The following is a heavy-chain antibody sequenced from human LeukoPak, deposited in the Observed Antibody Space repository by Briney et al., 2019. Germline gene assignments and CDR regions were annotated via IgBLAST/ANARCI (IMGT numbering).Heavy chain of an antibody. V-gene: IGHV3-74*01. CDR1: GFTFSSCW. Sequence: GGSLRLSCAASGFTFSSCWMHWVRQAPGKGLVWVSRINSDGSSTYYADSVKGRFTISRDNSKNTLYLQMNSLRAEDTAVYYCAKAFLWDIVVVPAAIAFDYWGQGTLVTVSS. J-gene: IGHJ4*02. D-gene: IGHD2-2*01. CDR2: INSDGSST. CDR3: AKAFLWDIVVVPAAIAFDY.